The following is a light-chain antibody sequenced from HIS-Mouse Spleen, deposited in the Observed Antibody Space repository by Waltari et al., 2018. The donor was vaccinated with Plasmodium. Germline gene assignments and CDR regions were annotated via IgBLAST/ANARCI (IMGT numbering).Light chain of an antibody. CDR3: QQYKSYSWT. Sequence: DIQMNTSPSTLSASVGDRVTITCRASQSISSRLARYQQKPGEAPKLLIYKASSLESAFPSRFSVSGAGTEFTRTISGLQPDDFATYYGQQYKSYSWTFGQGTKVEIK. CDR1: QSISSR. J-gene: IGKJ1*01. V-gene: IGKV1-5*03. CDR2: KAS.